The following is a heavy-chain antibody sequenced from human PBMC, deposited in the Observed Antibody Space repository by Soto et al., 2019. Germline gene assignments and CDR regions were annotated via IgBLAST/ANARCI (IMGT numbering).Heavy chain of an antibody. J-gene: IGHJ2*01. CDR2: ISYDGSTK. Sequence: QVQLVESGGGVVQPGRSLRLSCAASGFTFSSYAMHWVRQAPGKGLEWVAVISYDGSTKYYADSVKGRFTISRDNSKNTLYLQMNSLGAEDTAVYYCARPLWRDDYNWGYFDLWGRGPLVTVSS. CDR3: ARPLWRDDYNWGYFDL. CDR1: GFTFSSYA. V-gene: IGHV3-30-3*01. D-gene: IGHD4-4*01.